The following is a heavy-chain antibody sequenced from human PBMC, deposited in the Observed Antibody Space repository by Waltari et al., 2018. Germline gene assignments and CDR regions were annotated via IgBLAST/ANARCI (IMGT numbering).Heavy chain of an antibody. CDR3: AKDRAYYYDSSGYYDY. Sequence: EVQLLESGGGLVQPGGSLRLSCAASGFTFSSSAMSWVRQAPGKGLEWVSAISGSGGSTYYADSVKGRFTISRDNSKNTLYLQMNSLRAEDTAVYYCAKDRAYYYDSSGYYDYWGQGTLVTVSS. V-gene: IGHV3-23*01. CDR1: GFTFSSSA. J-gene: IGHJ4*02. D-gene: IGHD3-22*01. CDR2: ISGSGGST.